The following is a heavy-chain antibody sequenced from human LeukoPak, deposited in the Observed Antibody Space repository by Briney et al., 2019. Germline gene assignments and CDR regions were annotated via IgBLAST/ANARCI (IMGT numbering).Heavy chain of an antibody. J-gene: IGHJ4*02. CDR2: ISYSGST. CDR3: ARTLDSSGYYYDY. CDR1: GGSISSGDYY. V-gene: IGHV4-30-4*01. D-gene: IGHD3-22*01. Sequence: KPSETLSLTCTVSGGSISSGDYYWTWIRQPPGKGLEWIGYISYSGSTYYNPSLKSRVTISLDTSKNQFSLKLSSVTAADTAVYYCARTLDSSGYYYDYWGQGTLVTVSS.